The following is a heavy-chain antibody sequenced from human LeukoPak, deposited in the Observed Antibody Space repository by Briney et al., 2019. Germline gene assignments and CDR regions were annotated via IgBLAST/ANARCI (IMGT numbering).Heavy chain of an antibody. D-gene: IGHD2-8*01. CDR2: ISLTGLT. Sequence: SETLSLTCGVSGGSISNTNWWSWVRQPPGQGLEWIGEISLTGLTHYNPSLESRVTVSLDKSKNQLSLNPTSVTAADTAVYYCSRENGAFSPFGYWGQGTLVTVLS. J-gene: IGHJ4*02. CDR3: SRENGAFSPFGY. V-gene: IGHV4-4*02. CDR1: GGSISNTNW.